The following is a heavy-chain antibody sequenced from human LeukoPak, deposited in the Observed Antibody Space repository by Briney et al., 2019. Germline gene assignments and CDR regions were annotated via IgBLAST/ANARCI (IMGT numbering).Heavy chain of an antibody. CDR1: GGSISSGGYY. CDR2: IYYSGST. Sequence: SETLSLTCTVSGGSISSGGYYWSRIRQHPGEGLEWIGYIYYSGSTYYNPSLKSRVTISVDTSKNQFSLKLSSVTAADTAVYYCARGHWFDPWGQGTLVTVSP. J-gene: IGHJ5*02. V-gene: IGHV4-31*03. CDR3: ARGHWFDP.